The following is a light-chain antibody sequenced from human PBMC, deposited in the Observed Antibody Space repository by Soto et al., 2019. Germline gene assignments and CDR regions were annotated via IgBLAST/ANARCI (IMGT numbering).Light chain of an antibody. J-gene: IGLJ1*01. CDR2: QDS. CDR3: QAWDSSTASSYV. V-gene: IGLV3-1*01. Sequence: YELTQPPSVSVSPGQTASITCSGDKLGDKYACWYQQKPGQSPVLVIYQDSKRPSGIPERFSGSNSGNTATLTISGTQAMDEADYYCQAWDSSTASSYVFGTGTKVTVL. CDR1: KLGDKY.